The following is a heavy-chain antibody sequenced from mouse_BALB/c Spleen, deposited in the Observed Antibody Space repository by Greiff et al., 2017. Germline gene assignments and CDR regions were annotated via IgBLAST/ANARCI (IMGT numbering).Heavy chain of an antibody. Sequence: EVHLVESGGGLVKPGGSLKLSCAASGFTFSDYYMYWVRQTPEKRLEWVATISDGGSYTYYPDSVKGRFTISRDNAKNNLYLQMSSLKSEDTAMYYCARDGYDASYYAMDYWGQGTSVTVSS. CDR2: ISDGGSYT. V-gene: IGHV5-4*02. D-gene: IGHD2-2*01. J-gene: IGHJ4*01. CDR3: ARDGYDASYYAMDY. CDR1: GFTFSDYY.